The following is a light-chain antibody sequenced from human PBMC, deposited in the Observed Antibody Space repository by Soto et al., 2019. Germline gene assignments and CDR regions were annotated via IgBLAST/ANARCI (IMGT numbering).Light chain of an antibody. CDR3: QQYNNWPRT. V-gene: IGKV3-15*01. CDR1: QSVSSN. CDR2: GAS. Sequence: EIVMTQSPAILSVSPGERATLSCRASQSVSSNLAWYQQKPGQAPRLLIYGASTRATGVPARFSGSGSGTEFTLTISSLQSEDFAIYYCQQYNNWPRTFGKGTKVEIK. J-gene: IGKJ1*01.